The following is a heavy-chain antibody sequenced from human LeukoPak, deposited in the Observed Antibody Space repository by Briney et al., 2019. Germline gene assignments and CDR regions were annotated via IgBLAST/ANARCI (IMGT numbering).Heavy chain of an antibody. CDR2: IYSGGST. CDR3: AKTRPLDSSSWSHGDY. D-gene: IGHD6-13*01. Sequence: PGGSLRLSCAASGFTVSSNYMSWVRQAPGKGLEWVSVIYSGGSTYYADSVKGRFTISRNNPKNTLYLQMNSLRAEDTAVYYCAKTRPLDSSSWSHGDYWGQGTLVTVSS. CDR1: GFTVSSNY. V-gene: IGHV3-53*01. J-gene: IGHJ4*02.